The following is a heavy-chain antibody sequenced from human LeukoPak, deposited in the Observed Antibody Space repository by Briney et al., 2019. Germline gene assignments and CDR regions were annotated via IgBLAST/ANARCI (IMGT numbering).Heavy chain of an antibody. J-gene: IGHJ4*02. CDR1: GGTFSSYA. Sequence: ASVKVSCKASGGTFSSYAISWVRQAPGKGLEWMGGIIPIFGTANYAQKFQGRVTITADKSTSTAYMELSSLRSEDTAVYYCARNGDYKPFDYWGQGTLVTVSS. V-gene: IGHV1-69*06. CDR2: IIPIFGTA. CDR3: ARNGDYKPFDY. D-gene: IGHD4-17*01.